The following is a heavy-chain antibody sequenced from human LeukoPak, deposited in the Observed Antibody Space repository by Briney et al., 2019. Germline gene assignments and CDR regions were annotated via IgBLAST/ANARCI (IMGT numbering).Heavy chain of an antibody. CDR3: ARGGVAVAGTWEY. J-gene: IGHJ4*02. V-gene: IGHV3-7*01. D-gene: IGHD6-19*01. CDR2: IKQDGSEK. Sequence: PGGPLTLSCAASGFTFSSYWMSWVRQAPGKALEWVANIKQDGSEKYYVDSVKGRFTISRDNAKNSLYLQMNSLRAEETAVYCCARGGVAVAGTWEYWGQGTLVTVSS. CDR1: GFTFSSYW.